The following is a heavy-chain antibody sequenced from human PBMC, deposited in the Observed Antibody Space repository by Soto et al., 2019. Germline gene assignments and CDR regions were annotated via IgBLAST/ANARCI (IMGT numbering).Heavy chain of an antibody. CDR2: IYYSGST. Sequence: QVQLQESGPGLVKPSDTLSLICSVSGYSISTSYWWGWIRQPPGKGLEWIGYIYYSGSTHYNPSPKSRVTLSVDTSKHQFSLKVTAVTAVDTAVYYCARKSSSQSWFDPWGQGILVTVSS. J-gene: IGHJ5*02. V-gene: IGHV4-28*01. CDR1: GYSISTSYW. CDR3: ARKSSSQSWFDP.